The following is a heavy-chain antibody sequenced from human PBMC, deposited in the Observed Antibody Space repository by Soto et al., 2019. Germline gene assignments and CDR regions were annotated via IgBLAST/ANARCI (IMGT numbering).Heavy chain of an antibody. J-gene: IGHJ4*02. D-gene: IGHD5-12*01. CDR3: ARVQMATLYFDY. CDR2: VYYSGTH. V-gene: IGHV4-59*01. Sequence: SETLSLTCTVSGGSISSYYWSWVRQPPGKGLEWIGYVYYSGTHKYNPSFKSRLTISIDTSKNQFSLNLNSVTAADTAVYYCARVQMATLYFDYWGQGNLVTVSS. CDR1: GGSISSYY.